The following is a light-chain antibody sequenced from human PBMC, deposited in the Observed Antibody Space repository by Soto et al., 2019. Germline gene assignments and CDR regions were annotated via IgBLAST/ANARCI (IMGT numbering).Light chain of an antibody. J-gene: IGKJ4*01. V-gene: IGKV3-11*01. CDR2: DAS. CDR3: QQRSNWPPGYT. CDR1: QSVSSY. Sequence: EIVLTQSPPTLSLSPGERATLSCRASQSVSSYLAWYQQKPGQAPRLLIYDASNRATGIPARFSGSGSGTDFTLTISSLEYEDFAVYYCQQRSNWPPGYTFRGGTKVEIK.